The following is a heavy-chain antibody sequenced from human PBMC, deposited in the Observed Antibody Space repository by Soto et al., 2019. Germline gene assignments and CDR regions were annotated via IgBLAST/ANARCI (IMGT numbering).Heavy chain of an antibody. Sequence: PSETLSLTCTVSGGSISSSSYYWGWIRQPPGKGLEWIGSFYYSGSTYYNPSLKSRVTISVDTSKNQFSLKLSSVTAADTAVYYCASDYGDYGDYWGQGTLVTVSS. CDR3: ASDYGDYGDY. V-gene: IGHV4-39*01. CDR2: FYYSGST. D-gene: IGHD4-17*01. CDR1: GGSISSSSYY. J-gene: IGHJ4*02.